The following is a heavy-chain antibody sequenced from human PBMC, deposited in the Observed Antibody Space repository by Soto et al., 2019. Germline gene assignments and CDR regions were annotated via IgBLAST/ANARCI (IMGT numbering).Heavy chain of an antibody. D-gene: IGHD6-19*01. Sequence: ASVKVSCKASGYTFTSYAMHWVRQAPGQRLEWMGWINAGNANTKYSQKFQGRVTITRDTSASTAYMELSSLRSEDTAVYYCARVGQQWLGYYYYGMDVWGQGTTVTVSS. J-gene: IGHJ6*02. CDR3: ARVGQQWLGYYYYGMDV. V-gene: IGHV1-3*01. CDR1: GYTFTSYA. CDR2: INAGNANT.